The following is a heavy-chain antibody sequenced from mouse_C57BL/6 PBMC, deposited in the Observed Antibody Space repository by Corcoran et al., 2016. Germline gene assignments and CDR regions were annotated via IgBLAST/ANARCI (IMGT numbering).Heavy chain of an antibody. CDR3: ASPFYYGSRAMDY. CDR1: GYTFTDYY. D-gene: IGHD1-1*01. CDR2: INPNNGGT. J-gene: IGHJ4*01. V-gene: IGHV1-26*01. Sequence: EVQLQQSGPELVKPGASVKISCKASGYTFTDYYMNWVKQSHGKSLEWIGDINPNNGGTSYNQKFKGKATLTVDKSSSTAYMELRSLTSEDSAVYYCASPFYYGSRAMDYWGQGTSVTVSS.